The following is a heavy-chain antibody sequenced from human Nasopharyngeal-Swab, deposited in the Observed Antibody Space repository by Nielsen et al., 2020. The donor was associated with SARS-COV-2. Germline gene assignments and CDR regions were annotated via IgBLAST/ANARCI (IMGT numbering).Heavy chain of an antibody. Sequence: GESLKISCEVSGVIFRNYWMHWVRQAPGKGPVWVSRIRGDGSDPSYADSVKGRFTISKDNAKNTMYLQMNSLRADDTAMYFCARDRSGETGTVGADWGQGTLVTVSS. CDR2: IRGDGSDP. V-gene: IGHV3-74*01. J-gene: IGHJ4*02. CDR1: GVIFRNYW. D-gene: IGHD1-7*01. CDR3: ARDRSGETGTVGAD.